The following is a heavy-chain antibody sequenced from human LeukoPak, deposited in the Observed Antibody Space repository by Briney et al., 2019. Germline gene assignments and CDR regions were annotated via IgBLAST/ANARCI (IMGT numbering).Heavy chain of an antibody. D-gene: IGHD7-27*01. Sequence: GASVKVSCKASGYTFTSYGISWVRQAPGQGLEWMGWISAYNGNTNYAQKLQGRVTMTTDTSTSTAYMELRSLRSVDTAVYYCARALSYWSHSWGSPFDYWGQGTLVTVSS. J-gene: IGHJ4*02. V-gene: IGHV1-18*01. CDR1: GYTFTSYG. CDR2: ISAYNGNT. CDR3: ARALSYWSHSWGSPFDY.